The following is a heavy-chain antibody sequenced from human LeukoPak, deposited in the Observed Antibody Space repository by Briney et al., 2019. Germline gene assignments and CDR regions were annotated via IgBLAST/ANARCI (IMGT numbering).Heavy chain of an antibody. CDR1: GGSISSYY. Sequence: PSETLSLTCTVSGGSISSYYWSWIRQPAGKGLEWIGRIYTSGSTNYNPSLKSRVTISVDTSKNQFSLKLSSVTAADTAVYYCARDNSYYDILTGIEGAFFDYWGQGTLVTVSS. J-gene: IGHJ4*02. V-gene: IGHV4-4*07. D-gene: IGHD3-9*01. CDR2: IYTSGST. CDR3: ARDNSYYDILTGIEGAFFDY.